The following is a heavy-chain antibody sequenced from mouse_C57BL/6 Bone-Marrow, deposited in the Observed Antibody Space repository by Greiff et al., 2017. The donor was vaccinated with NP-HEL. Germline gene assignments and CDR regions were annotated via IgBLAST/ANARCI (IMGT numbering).Heavy chain of an antibody. V-gene: IGHV1-69*01. CDR1: GYTFTSYW. CDR2: IDHSDSYT. D-gene: IGHD1-1*01. CDR3: ARDYYGSSYWYFDV. J-gene: IGHJ1*03. Sequence: QVQLQQPGAELVMPGASVKLSCKASGYTFTSYWMHWVKQRPGQGLEWIGEIDHSDSYTNYNQKFKGKSTLTVDKSSSTAYMQLSSLTSEDSAVYYCARDYYGSSYWYFDVWGTGTTVTVSS.